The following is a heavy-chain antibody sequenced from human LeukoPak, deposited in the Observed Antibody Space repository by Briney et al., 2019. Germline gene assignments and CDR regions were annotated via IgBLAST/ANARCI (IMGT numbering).Heavy chain of an antibody. CDR2: IYYIGTT. D-gene: IGHD2-15*01. Sequence: SETLSLTCTVSRGSISPYYWSWIRQSPGKGLEWIGYIYYIGTTNYNPSLQSRVTMSVDTSTNQFTLNLASVTAADTAVYYCARGGXESCSAGSCLLGNYWGQGILVAVSS. CDR3: ARGGXESCSAGSCLLGNY. V-gene: IGHV4-59*01. CDR1: RGSISPYY. J-gene: IGHJ4*02.